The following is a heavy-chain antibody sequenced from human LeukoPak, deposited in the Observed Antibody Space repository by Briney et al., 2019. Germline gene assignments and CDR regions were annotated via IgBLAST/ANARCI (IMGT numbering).Heavy chain of an antibody. CDR1: GYTFTSYY. V-gene: IGHV1-46*01. D-gene: IGHD6-19*01. CDR3: ARGPFRIAVAGLDNDDY. Sequence: GASVKVSCKASGYTFTSYYMHWVRQAPGQGLEWMGIINPSGGSTSYAQKFQGRVTMTRDMSTSTVYMELSSLRSEDTAVYNCARGPFRIAVAGLDNDDYWGQGTLVTVSS. J-gene: IGHJ4*02. CDR2: INPSGGST.